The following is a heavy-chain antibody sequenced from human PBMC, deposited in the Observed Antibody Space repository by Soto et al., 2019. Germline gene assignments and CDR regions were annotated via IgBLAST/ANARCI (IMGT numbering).Heavy chain of an antibody. CDR1: GGSFSGYY. V-gene: IGHV4-34*01. Sequence: SETLSLTCAVYGGSFSGYYWSWIRQPPGKGLEWIGEINHSGSTNYNPSLKSRVTISVDTSKNQFSLKLSSVTAADTAVYYCARASDYPAPEWGQGTLVTVSS. D-gene: IGHD4-17*01. CDR3: ARASDYPAPE. J-gene: IGHJ4*02. CDR2: INHSGST.